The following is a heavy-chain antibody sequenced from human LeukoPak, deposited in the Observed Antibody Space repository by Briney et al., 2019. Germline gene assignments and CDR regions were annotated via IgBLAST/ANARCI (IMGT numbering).Heavy chain of an antibody. D-gene: IGHD3-22*01. CDR1: GYTFTGYY. J-gene: IGHJ4*02. CDR3: ARASVDSSGYYYYFDY. Sequence: ASVKVSCKASGYTFTGYYMHWVRQAPGQGLEWMGWINPNSGGTNYAQKFQGRVTMTRDTSISTAYMELRSLRSDDTAVYYCARASVDSSGYYYYFDYWGQGTLVTVSS. V-gene: IGHV1-2*02. CDR2: INPNSGGT.